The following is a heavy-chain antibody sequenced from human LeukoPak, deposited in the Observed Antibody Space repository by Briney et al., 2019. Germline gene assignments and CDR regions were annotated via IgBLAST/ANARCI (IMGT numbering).Heavy chain of an antibody. V-gene: IGHV1-24*01. Sequence: ASVKVSCTVSGYTLTELSMHWVRQAPGKGLEWMGGFDPEDGETIYAQKFQGRVTMTEDTSTDTAYMELSSLRSEDTAVYYCATDGPRELLPRPFDYWGQGTLVTVSS. CDR2: FDPEDGET. CDR3: ATDGPRELLPRPFDY. CDR1: GYTLTELS. D-gene: IGHD3-10*01. J-gene: IGHJ4*02.